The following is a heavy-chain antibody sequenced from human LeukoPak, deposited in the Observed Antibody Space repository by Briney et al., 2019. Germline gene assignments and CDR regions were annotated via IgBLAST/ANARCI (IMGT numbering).Heavy chain of an antibody. V-gene: IGHV3-30*18. D-gene: IGHD3-22*01. Sequence: QPGRSLRLSCAAPGFTFSSYGMHWVRQAPGKGLEWVAVISYDGSNKYYADSVKGRFTISRDNSKNTLYLQMNSLRAEDTAVYYCAKDWPYDSSGYTFDYWGQGTLVTVSS. CDR2: ISYDGSNK. CDR1: GFTFSSYG. CDR3: AKDWPYDSSGYTFDY. J-gene: IGHJ4*02.